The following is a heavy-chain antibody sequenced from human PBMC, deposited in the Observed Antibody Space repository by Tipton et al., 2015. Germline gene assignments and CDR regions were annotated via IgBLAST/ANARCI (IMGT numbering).Heavy chain of an antibody. CDR1: GGSISSYY. J-gene: IGHJ3*02. V-gene: IGHV4-59*01. Sequence: TLSLTCTVSGGSISSYYWSWIRQSPGKGLEWIGYIYYSGSTNYNPSLKSRVTVLLDTSKTQFSLSLTSVTAADTAVYYCARVPDSGFYAFDIWGQGTMVTVSS. D-gene: IGHD5-12*01. CDR2: IYYSGST. CDR3: ARVPDSGFYAFDI.